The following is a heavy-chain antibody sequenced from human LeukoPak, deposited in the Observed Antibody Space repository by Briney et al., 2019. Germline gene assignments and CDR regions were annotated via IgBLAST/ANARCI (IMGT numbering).Heavy chain of an antibody. CDR2: IYSSGST. D-gene: IGHD3-22*01. Sequence: SETLSLTCSVSGGAIIPFYWNWIRQPAGKVLEWIGRIYSSGSTKYNPSLKSRVTMSVDTSKNQFSLKLSSVTAADTAVYYCAKDYYDSSEGWFDPWGQGTLVTVSS. CDR1: GGAIIPFY. J-gene: IGHJ5*02. CDR3: AKDYYDSSEGWFDP. V-gene: IGHV4-4*07.